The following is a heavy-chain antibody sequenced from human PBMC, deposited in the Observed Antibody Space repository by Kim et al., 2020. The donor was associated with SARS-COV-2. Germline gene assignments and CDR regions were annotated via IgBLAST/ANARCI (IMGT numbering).Heavy chain of an antibody. CDR2: INWNGGST. Sequence: GGSLRLSCAASGFTFDDYGMSWVRQAPGKGLEWVSGINWNGGSTGYADSVKGRFTISRDNAKNSLYLQMNSLRAEDTALYHCARRGVGQPTRNYWYFDLWGRGTLVTVSS. V-gene: IGHV3-20*01. D-gene: IGHD1-26*01. J-gene: IGHJ2*01. CDR3: ARRGVGQPTRNYWYFDL. CDR1: GFTFDDYG.